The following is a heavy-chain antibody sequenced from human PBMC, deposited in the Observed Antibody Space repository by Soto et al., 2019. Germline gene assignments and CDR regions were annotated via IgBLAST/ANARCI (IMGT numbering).Heavy chain of an antibody. J-gene: IGHJ6*03. CDR2: IIPIFGTA. V-gene: IGHV1-69*13. CDR3: ARASSSSSYSNYYYYYYMDV. D-gene: IGHD4-4*01. Sequence: ASVKVSCKASGGTFSSYAISWVRQAPGQGLEWMGGIIPIFGTANYAQKFQGRVTITADESTSTAYMELSSLRSEDTAVYYCARASSSSSYSNYYYYYYMDVWGKGTTVTVSS. CDR1: GGTFSSYA.